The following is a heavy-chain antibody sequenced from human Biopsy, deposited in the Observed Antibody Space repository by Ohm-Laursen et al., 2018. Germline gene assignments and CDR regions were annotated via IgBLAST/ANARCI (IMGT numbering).Heavy chain of an antibody. CDR3: ARGTGRYYVYGAFDI. CDR2: IYTSGSP. D-gene: IGHD1-26*01. V-gene: IGHV4-4*07. CDR1: GDSINNYY. J-gene: IGHJ3*02. Sequence: PGTLSLTCTVSGDSINNYYWSWIRQPAGKGLEWIGRIYTSGSPNYNLSLESRVTMSVDTSKNQFSLNLRSVTAADTAVYYCARGTGRYYVYGAFDIWGQRTVVTVSS.